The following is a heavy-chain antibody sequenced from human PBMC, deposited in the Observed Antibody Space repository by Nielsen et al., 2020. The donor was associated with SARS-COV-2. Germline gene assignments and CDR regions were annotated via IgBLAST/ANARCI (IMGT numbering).Heavy chain of an antibody. CDR2: IDWDDEK. CDR1: GFSLTTSVMS. D-gene: IGHD4-17*01. V-gene: IGHV2-70*11. CDR3: ARIREDYGDSRAPLFDY. Sequence: SGPTLVKPTQTLTLTCTFSGFSLTTSVMSLTWIRQPPGKALEWLARIDWDDEKYYSTSLKTRLTISKDTSKNQVVLTMTDMDPADTATYYCARIREDYGDSRAPLFDYWGQGTLVTVSS. J-gene: IGHJ4*02.